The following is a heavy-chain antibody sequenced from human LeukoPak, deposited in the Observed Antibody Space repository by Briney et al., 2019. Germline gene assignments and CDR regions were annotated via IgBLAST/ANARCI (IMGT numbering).Heavy chain of an antibody. CDR1: GDSVSSNSAA. CDR3: AREHSSGWYREPFDY. J-gene: IGHJ4*02. Sequence: SQTLSLTCAISGDSVSSNSAAWNWIRQSPSRGLEWQGRAYYRSKWYNDYAVSVKSRITINPDTSKNQFSLQLNSVTPEDTAVYYSAREHSSGWYREPFDYWGQGTLVTVSS. D-gene: IGHD6-19*01. CDR2: AYYRSKWYN. V-gene: IGHV6-1*01.